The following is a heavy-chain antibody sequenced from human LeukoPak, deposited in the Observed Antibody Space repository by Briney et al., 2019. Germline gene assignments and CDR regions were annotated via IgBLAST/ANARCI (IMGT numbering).Heavy chain of an antibody. Sequence: ASVEVSCKVSGYTLTELSMHWVRQAPGKGLEWMGGFDPEDGEAIYAQKFQGRVTMTEDTSTDTAYMELSSLRSEDTAVYYCATLLLGSSSWYYYFDYWGQGTLVTVSS. CDR3: ATLLLGSSSWYYYFDY. CDR1: GYTLTELS. V-gene: IGHV1-24*01. CDR2: FDPEDGEA. D-gene: IGHD6-13*01. J-gene: IGHJ4*02.